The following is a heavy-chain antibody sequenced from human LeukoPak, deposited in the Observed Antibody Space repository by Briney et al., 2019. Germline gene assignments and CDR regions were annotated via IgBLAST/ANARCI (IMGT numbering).Heavy chain of an antibody. CDR2: MYHSGST. CDR1: GYSISSGYY. J-gene: IGHJ3*02. Sequence: SETLSLTCNVSGYSISSGYYWGWIRQPPGKGLEWIGSMYHSGSTYYNPSLKSRVTISVDTSKNQFSLNLGSVTAADTAVYYCARTGTTVTVVVLGWAFDIWGQGTMVTVSS. CDR3: ARTGTTVTVVVLGWAFDI. V-gene: IGHV4-38-2*02. D-gene: IGHD3-22*01.